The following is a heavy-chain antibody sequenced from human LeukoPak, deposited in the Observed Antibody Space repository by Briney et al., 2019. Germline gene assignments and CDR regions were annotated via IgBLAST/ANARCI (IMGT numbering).Heavy chain of an antibody. V-gene: IGHV1-69-2*01. Sequence: ASVKISCKVSGYTFTHYYMHWVQHAPGKGLEWMGLVDPEDGETIYAEKFQARVTITADTSTDTAYMELSSLRSEDTAVYYCATCSLVGAPLFDYWGQGTLVTVSS. J-gene: IGHJ4*02. CDR1: GYTFTHYY. D-gene: IGHD1-26*01. CDR2: VDPEDGET. CDR3: ATCSLVGAPLFDY.